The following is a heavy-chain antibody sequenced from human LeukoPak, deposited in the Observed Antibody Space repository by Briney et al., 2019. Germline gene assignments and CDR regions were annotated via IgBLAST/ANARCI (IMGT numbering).Heavy chain of an antibody. V-gene: IGHV3-23*01. J-gene: IGHJ4*02. CDR3: AKTNLIVVPSTIRRGGFFDY. CDR1: GFTFSSYA. D-gene: IGHD2-2*01. Sequence: GGSLRLSCRTSGFTFSSYAMSWVRQAPGKGLEWVSAIGGSGGSTYSADSVKGRFTISRGNSKNILYLQMNSLRAEDTAIYYCAKTNLIVVPSTIRRGGFFDYWGQGTLVTVSS. CDR2: IGGSGGST.